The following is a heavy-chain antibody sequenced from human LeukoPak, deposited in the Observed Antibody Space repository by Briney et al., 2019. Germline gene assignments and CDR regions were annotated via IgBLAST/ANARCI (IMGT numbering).Heavy chain of an antibody. CDR3: TLSYGRGFNYYYGMDV. J-gene: IGHJ6*02. CDR2: IGSVSNT. D-gene: IGHD5-18*01. V-gene: IGHV3-13*01. Sequence: GGSLRLSCEASGFTFSSYDMHWVRQVTGRGLEWVSAIGSVSNTYYPGSVKGRFTISRENAKNSVYLQMNSLRAGDTAVYYCTLSYGRGFNYYYGMDVWGQGTTVTVSS. CDR1: GFTFSSYD.